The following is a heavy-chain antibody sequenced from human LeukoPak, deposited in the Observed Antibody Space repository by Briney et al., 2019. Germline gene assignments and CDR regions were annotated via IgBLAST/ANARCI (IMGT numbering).Heavy chain of an antibody. CDR2: ISSSSSYI. CDR1: GFTFSSYS. D-gene: IGHD4-17*01. J-gene: IGHJ5*02. V-gene: IGHV3-21*01. CDR3: ARELYGDYENWFDP. Sequence: GGSLRLSCAAYGFTFSSYSMNWVRQAPGKGLEWVSSISSSSSYIYYADSVKGRYTISRDNAKNSLYLQMNSLRAEDTAVYYCARELYGDYENWFDPWGQGALVTVSS.